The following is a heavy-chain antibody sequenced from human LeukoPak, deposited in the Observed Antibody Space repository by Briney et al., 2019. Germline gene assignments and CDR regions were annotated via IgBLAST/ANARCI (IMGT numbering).Heavy chain of an antibody. V-gene: IGHV4-38-2*02. CDR1: GYSISRGYY. CDR2: IYHSGST. Sequence: SDTLSLTCAVSGYSISRGYYWGWIRQPPGKGLEWIGSIYHSGSTYYNPSLKSPVTISVDTSKNQFSLKLSSVTAADTAVYYCAREDYDILTGYSNFDYWGQGTLVTVSS. J-gene: IGHJ4*02. CDR3: AREDYDILTGYSNFDY. D-gene: IGHD3-9*01.